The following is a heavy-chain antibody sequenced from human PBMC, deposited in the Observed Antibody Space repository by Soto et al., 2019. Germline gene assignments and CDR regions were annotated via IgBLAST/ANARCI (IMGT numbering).Heavy chain of an antibody. CDR2: IYPGDSDT. V-gene: IGHV5-51*01. CDR1: GYSFTSYW. Sequence: PGESLKISCKGSGYSFTSYWIGWVRQMPGKGLEWMGIIYPGDSDTRYSPSFQGQVTISADKSISTPYLQWSSLKASDTAMYYCAKLGQQLVRGYYYGMDVWGQGTTVTVSS. J-gene: IGHJ6*02. CDR3: AKLGQQLVRGYYYGMDV. D-gene: IGHD6-13*01.